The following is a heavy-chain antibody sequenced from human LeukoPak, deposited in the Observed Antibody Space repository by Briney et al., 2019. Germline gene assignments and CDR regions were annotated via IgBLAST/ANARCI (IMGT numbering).Heavy chain of an antibody. CDR1: GFTLSSYE. CDR2: IDYSGGST. Sequence: PGGSLRLSCTASGFTLSSYEMSWIRQAPGKGLEWVSSIDYSGGSTHYADSVMGRFTISRDNSKNTLYLQMNSLRAEDTAVYYCAKDRATVTSLFDYWGQGTLVTVSS. CDR3: AKDRATVTSLFDY. J-gene: IGHJ4*02. D-gene: IGHD4-17*01. V-gene: IGHV3-23*01.